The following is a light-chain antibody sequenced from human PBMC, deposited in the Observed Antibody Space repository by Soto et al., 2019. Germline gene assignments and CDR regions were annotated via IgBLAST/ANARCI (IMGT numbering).Light chain of an antibody. J-gene: IGLJ1*01. V-gene: IGLV1-40*01. CDR1: SSNIGAGYD. CDR3: QSYDSSLSARYV. Sequence: QSVLTQPPSVSGAPGDTVTISCTGSSSNIGAGYDVHWYQQLPGTAPKLLIYGNSNRPSGVPDRFSGSKSGTSASLAITGLQAEDEADYYCQSYDSSLSARYVFGTGTKVTVL. CDR2: GNS.